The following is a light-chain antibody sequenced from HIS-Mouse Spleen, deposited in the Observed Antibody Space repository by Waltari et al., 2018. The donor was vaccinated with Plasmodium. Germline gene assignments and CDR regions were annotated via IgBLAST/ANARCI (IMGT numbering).Light chain of an antibody. CDR3: GTWDSSLSAGVV. V-gene: IGLV1-51*01. Sequence: QSVLTQPPSVSAAPGQTVTISCSGSSSNLGNNYVSWYQQLPGTAPKLLIYDNNKRPAGIPDRFAGSKSGTSATLGITGLQTGDEADYYCGTWDSSLSAGVVFGGGTKLTVL. CDR1: SSNLGNNY. J-gene: IGLJ2*01. CDR2: DNN.